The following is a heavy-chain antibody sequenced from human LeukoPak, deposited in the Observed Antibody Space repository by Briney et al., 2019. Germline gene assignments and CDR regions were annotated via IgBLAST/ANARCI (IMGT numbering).Heavy chain of an antibody. Sequence: QPGGSLRLSCAASGFTFSSYDMSWVRQAPGKGLEWVSAISGSGGSTYYADSVKGRFTISRDNSKNTLYLQMNSLRAEDTAVYYCAKVVRWLPLYMDVWGKGTTVTVSS. CDR2: ISGSGGST. CDR1: GFTFSSYD. J-gene: IGHJ6*03. CDR3: AKVVRWLPLYMDV. V-gene: IGHV3-23*01. D-gene: IGHD5-24*01.